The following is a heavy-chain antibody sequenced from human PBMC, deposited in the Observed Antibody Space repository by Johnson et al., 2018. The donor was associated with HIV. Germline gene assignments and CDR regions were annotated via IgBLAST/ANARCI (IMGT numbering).Heavy chain of an antibody. CDR2: IKQDGNDK. CDR1: GFIFSNYW. J-gene: IGHJ3*02. CDR3: ARASGFDI. D-gene: IGHD1-26*01. V-gene: IGHV3-7*01. Sequence: VHLVESGGGLVQPGGSLRLSCAASGFIFSNYWMSWVRQAPGKGLEWVANIKQDGNDKYYVDSVKGRFTISRDNAKNSLYLQMNSLRVDDTAVYYCARASGFDIWGQGTMVTVS.